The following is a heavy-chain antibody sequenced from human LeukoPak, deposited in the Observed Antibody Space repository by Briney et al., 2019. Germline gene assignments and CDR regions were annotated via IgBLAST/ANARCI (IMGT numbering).Heavy chain of an antibody. CDR2: INPNSGGT. D-gene: IGHD5-12*01. CDR3: ARDPEEDIVATSIWFDP. J-gene: IGHJ5*02. V-gene: IGHV1-2*02. Sequence: ASVKVSCKASGYTFTGYYMHWVRQAPGQGLEWMGWINPNSGGTNYAQKFQGRATMTRDTSISTAYMELSRLRSDDTAVYYCARDPEEDIVATSIWFDPWGQGTLVTVSS. CDR1: GYTFTGYY.